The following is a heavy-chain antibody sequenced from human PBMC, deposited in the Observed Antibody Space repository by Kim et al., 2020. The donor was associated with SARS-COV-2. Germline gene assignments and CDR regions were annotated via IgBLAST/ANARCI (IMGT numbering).Heavy chain of an antibody. CDR1: GGSISSSSYY. D-gene: IGHD3-16*02. J-gene: IGHJ5*02. CDR3: ARRFIPDWFDP. CDR2: IYYSGST. Sequence: SETLSLTCTVSGGSISSSSYYWGWIRQPPGKGLEWIGSIYYSGSTYYNPSLKSRVTISVDTSKNQFSLKLSSVTAADTAVYYCARRFIPDWFDPWGQGTLVTVSS. V-gene: IGHV4-39*01.